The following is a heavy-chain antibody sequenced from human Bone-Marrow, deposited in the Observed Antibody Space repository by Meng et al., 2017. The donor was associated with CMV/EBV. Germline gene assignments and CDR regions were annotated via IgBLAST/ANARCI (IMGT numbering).Heavy chain of an antibody. J-gene: IGHJ6*02. CDR2: INWDGTFT. CDR3: AKDKGRDSFYGLNV. V-gene: IGHV3-43*01. CDR1: GFTFDDYY. Sequence: SGFTFDDYYIHWVRQVPGKGLEWVSLINWDGTFTSYAVSVRVRFTMSRDNSRNSVFLQMNSLRIEDTALYYCAKDKGRDSFYGLNVWGRGTTVTVSS. D-gene: IGHD3-10*01.